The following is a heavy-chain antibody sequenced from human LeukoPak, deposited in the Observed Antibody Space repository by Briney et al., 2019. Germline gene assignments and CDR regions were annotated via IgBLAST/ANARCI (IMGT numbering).Heavy chain of an antibody. CDR3: AKLLMVRGVIVPNY. V-gene: IGHV3-7*01. CDR1: GFTFSSYW. Sequence: GGSLRLSCAASGFTFSSYWMSWVRQAPGKGLEWVANIKQDGSEKYYVDSVKGRFTISRDNAKNSLYLQMNSLRAEDTAVYYCAKLLMVRGVIVPNYWGQGTLVTVSS. CDR2: IKQDGSEK. J-gene: IGHJ4*02. D-gene: IGHD3-10*01.